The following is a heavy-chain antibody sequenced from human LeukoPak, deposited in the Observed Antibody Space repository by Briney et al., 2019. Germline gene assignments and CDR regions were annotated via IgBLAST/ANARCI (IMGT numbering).Heavy chain of an antibody. CDR3: ARTLYSSGWYFPFDY. CDR1: GFTFSSYW. D-gene: IGHD6-19*01. CDR2: INSDGSST. J-gene: IGHJ4*02. V-gene: IGHV3-74*01. Sequence: PGGSLRLSCAASGFTFSSYWMHWVRQAPGKGLVWVSRINSDGSSTSYADSVRGRFTSSRDNAKNTLYLQMNSLRAEDTAVYYCARTLYSSGWYFPFDYWGQGTLVTVSS.